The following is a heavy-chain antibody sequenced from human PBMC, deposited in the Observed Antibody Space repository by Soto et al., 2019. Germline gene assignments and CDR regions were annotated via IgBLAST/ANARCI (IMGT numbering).Heavy chain of an antibody. CDR1: GFSLSTRGVG. J-gene: IGHJ4*02. CDR2: IYWDDDK. Sequence: QITLKESGPTLVKPTQTLTLTCTFSGFSLSTRGVGVGWIRQPPGKALEWLALIYWDDDKRYSPSLGSRLTITKDTSKNQVVLTLTNMDPVDTATYYCAHIGISTWFTYWGQGTLVTVSS. D-gene: IGHD3-10*01. CDR3: AHIGISTWFTY. V-gene: IGHV2-5*02.